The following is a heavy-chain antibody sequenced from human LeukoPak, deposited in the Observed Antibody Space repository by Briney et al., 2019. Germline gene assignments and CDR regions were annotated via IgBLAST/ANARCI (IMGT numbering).Heavy chain of an antibody. J-gene: IGHJ5*02. Sequence: SETLSLTCAVYGGSFSGYYWSWIRQPPGKGLEWIGEINHSGSTNYNPPLKSRVTISVDTSKNQFSLKLSSVTAADTAVYYCARQIVVVPAAINWFDPWGQGTLVTVSS. V-gene: IGHV4-34*01. CDR2: INHSGST. D-gene: IGHD2-2*02. CDR3: ARQIVVVPAAINWFDP. CDR1: GGSFSGYY.